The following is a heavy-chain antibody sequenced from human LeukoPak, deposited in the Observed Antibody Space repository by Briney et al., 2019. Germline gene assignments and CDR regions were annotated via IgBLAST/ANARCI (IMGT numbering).Heavy chain of an antibody. D-gene: IGHD3-10*01. CDR2: IIPIFGTG. CDR1: GGTFSNYA. Sequence: SVKVSCKASGGTFSNYAISWVRQAPGQGLEWMGGIIPIFGTGNYAQKFQGRVTITADESTSTADMELSSLRSEDTAVYYCARDRMSTALWGSGSYFDYWGQETLVTVSS. V-gene: IGHV1-69*13. CDR3: ARDRMSTALWGSGSYFDY. J-gene: IGHJ4*02.